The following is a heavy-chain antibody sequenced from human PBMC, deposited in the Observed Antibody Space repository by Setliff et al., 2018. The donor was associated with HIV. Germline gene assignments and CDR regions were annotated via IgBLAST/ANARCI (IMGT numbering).Heavy chain of an antibody. CDR1: GGSISGYH. J-gene: IGHJ4*02. CDR2: IYTSRGT. D-gene: IGHD2-21*01. V-gene: IGHV4-4*09. Sequence: PSETLSLTCTVSGGSISGYHWNWLRQTPGKGLEWIGYIYTSRGTNYNHSLRTRVIISVDTSNQFSLKLSSVPAADTAVYYCARLRVVGGHAGGSQQFVDYWGQGTLVTVSS. CDR3: ARLRVVGGHAGGSQQFVDY.